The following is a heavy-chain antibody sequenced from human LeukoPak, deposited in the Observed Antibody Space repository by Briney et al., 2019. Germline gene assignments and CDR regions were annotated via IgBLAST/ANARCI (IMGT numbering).Heavy chain of an antibody. J-gene: IGHJ4*02. Sequence: SETLSLTCTVSGGSISSGGYYWGWIRQPPGKRLEWIGSIYYSGSTYYNPSLKSRVTISVDTSKNQFSLKLSSVTAADTAVYYCASPYYYDSSGYRDLWGQGTLVTVSS. CDR3: ASPYYYDSSGYRDL. CDR2: IYYSGST. D-gene: IGHD3-22*01. V-gene: IGHV4-39*01. CDR1: GGSISSGGYY.